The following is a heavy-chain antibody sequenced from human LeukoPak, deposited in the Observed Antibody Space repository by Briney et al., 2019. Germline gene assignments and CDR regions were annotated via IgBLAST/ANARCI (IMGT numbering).Heavy chain of an antibody. J-gene: IGHJ4*02. Sequence: PSETLSLTCAVYGGSFSGYYWSWIRQPPGKGLEWIGEINHSGSTNYNPSLKSRVTISVDASKNQFSLRQSSVTAADTAVYYCARQDYGEVNWGQGTLVTVSS. D-gene: IGHD4-17*01. V-gene: IGHV4-34*01. CDR2: INHSGST. CDR1: GGSFSGYY. CDR3: ARQDYGEVN.